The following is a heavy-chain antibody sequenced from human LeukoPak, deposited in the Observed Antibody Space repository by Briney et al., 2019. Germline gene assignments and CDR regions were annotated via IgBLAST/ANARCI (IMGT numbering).Heavy chain of an antibody. D-gene: IGHD4-23*01. J-gene: IGHJ4*02. CDR2: IYYSGST. CDR3: ARQTTVAYYFDY. CDR1: GGSISSYY. Sequence: SETLSLTCTVSGGSISSYYWSSIRQPPGKGLEWIGYIYYSGSTNYNPSLKSRVTISVDTSKNQFSLKLSSVTAADTAVYYCARQTTVAYYFDYRGQGTLVTVSS. V-gene: IGHV4-59*01.